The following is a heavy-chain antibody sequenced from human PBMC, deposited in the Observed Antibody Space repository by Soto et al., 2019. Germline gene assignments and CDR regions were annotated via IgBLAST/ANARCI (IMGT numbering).Heavy chain of an antibody. CDR3: AKDGHGGNLDY. V-gene: IGHV3-30*18. Sequence: GGSLRLSCAASGFTFSSYGMHWVRQAPGKGLEWVAVISYDGSNKYYADSVKGRFTISRDNSKNTLYLQMNSLRAEDTAVYYCAKDGHGGNLDYWGQGTLVTVSS. CDR2: ISYDGSNK. J-gene: IGHJ4*02. CDR1: GFTFSSYG. D-gene: IGHD2-15*01.